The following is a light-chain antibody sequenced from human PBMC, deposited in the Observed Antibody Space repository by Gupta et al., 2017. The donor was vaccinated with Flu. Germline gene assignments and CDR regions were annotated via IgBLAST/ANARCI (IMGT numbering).Light chain of an antibody. CDR1: KSVFYSSNNKNY. J-gene: IGKJ2*03. Sequence: DIVVNQSPDSLAVSLGERAAINCKSSKSVFYSSNNKNYLAWYQQKPGQPPKLLIYWASTRESGVPDRFSGSGSGTDFTLTISSLQAEDVAVYFCLQYYNTPSYSFGQGTKLEI. CDR2: WAS. CDR3: LQYYNTPSYS. V-gene: IGKV4-1*01.